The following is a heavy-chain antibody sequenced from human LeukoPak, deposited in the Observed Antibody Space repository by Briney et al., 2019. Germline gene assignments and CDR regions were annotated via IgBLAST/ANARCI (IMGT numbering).Heavy chain of an antibody. J-gene: IGHJ3*02. D-gene: IGHD1-20*01. CDR3: ARDYITGILDAFDI. Sequence: PSETLSLTCTVSGGSISSYYWSWIRQPPGKGLEWIGRIYTSGSTNYNPSLKSRVTMSVDTSKNQFSLKLSSVTAADTAVYYCARDYITGILDAFDIWGQGTMVTVSS. V-gene: IGHV4-4*07. CDR2: IYTSGST. CDR1: GGSISSYY.